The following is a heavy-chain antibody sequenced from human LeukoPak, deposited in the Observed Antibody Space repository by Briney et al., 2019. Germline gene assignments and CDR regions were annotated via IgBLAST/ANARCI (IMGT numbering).Heavy chain of an antibody. CDR3: ARYNVYYGSGSYAEYFQH. V-gene: IGHV3-48*03. D-gene: IGHD3-10*01. Sequence: GGSLTLSCLASGFTFRSYEMNWVRPAPGRGMEWVSYISSSGRTIYYAGSVEGRFTISRDNGKDSLYLQMNSLRAEDTAVYYCARYNVYYGSGSYAEYFQHWGQGTLVTVSS. CDR2: ISSSGRTI. J-gene: IGHJ1*01. CDR1: GFTFRSYE.